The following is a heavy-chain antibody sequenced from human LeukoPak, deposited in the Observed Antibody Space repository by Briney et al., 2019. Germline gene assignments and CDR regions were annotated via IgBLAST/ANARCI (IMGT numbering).Heavy chain of an antibody. V-gene: IGHV3-21*01. J-gene: IGHJ3*02. CDR3: ARDLSSSWTRVAFDI. D-gene: IGHD6-13*01. CDR1: GFTFSSYG. CDR2: ISSSSSYI. Sequence: GGSLRLSCAASGFTFSSYGMNWVRQAPGKGLEWVSSISSSSSYIYYADSVKGRFTISRDNAKNSLYLQMNSLRAEDTAVYYCARDLSSSWTRVAFDIWGQGTMVTVSS.